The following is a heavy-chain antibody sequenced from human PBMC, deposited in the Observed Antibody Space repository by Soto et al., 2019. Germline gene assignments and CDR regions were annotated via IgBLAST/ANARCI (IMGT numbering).Heavy chain of an antibody. Sequence: GGSLRLCCAASLFIFRDFSMTWARQAPGKGLEWVASIKHDGSQAYYLDSVKGRFTISRDNSKDTLYLQVNSLRAEDTAVYYCAKGMYYYDTSGFDYWGLGTLVTVSS. J-gene: IGHJ4*02. D-gene: IGHD3-22*01. CDR2: IKHDGSQA. CDR3: AKGMYYYDTSGFDY. CDR1: LFIFRDFS. V-gene: IGHV3-7*03.